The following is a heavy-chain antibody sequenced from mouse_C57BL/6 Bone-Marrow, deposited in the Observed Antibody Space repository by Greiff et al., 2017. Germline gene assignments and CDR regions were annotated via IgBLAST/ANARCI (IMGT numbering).Heavy chain of an antibody. CDR3: AAQLRLLSMGD. D-gene: IGHD3-2*02. CDR1: GFTFSSYG. V-gene: IGHV5-6*01. CDR2: ISSGGSYT. Sequence: EVLLVESGGDLVKPGGSLKLSCAASGFTFSSYGMSWVRQTPDKRLEWVATISSGGSYTYYPDSVKGRFTISRDNAKNTLYLQMSSLKSEDAAVYYCAAQLRLLSMGDWGQGTSLTVSS. J-gene: IGHJ4*01.